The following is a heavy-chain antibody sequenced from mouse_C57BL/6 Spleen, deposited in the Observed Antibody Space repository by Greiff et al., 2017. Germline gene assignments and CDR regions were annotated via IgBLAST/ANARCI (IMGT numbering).Heavy chain of an antibody. CDR2: IWGGGST. V-gene: IGHV2-9*01. J-gene: IGHJ4*01. Sequence: VQLQQSGPGLVAPSQSLSITCTVSGFSLTSYGVDWVRPPPGKGLEWLGVIWGGGSTNYNSALMSRLSYNKNNSKSQVFIKMNSLQTDDTAMYYYAKRGESMDDWGQGTSVTVSS. CDR1: GFSLTSYG. CDR3: AKRGESMDD.